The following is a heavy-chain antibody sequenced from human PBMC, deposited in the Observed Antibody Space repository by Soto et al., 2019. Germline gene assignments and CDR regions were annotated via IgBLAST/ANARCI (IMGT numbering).Heavy chain of an antibody. V-gene: IGHV1-69*12. CDR3: ARGAGTMVRGEVYYYYYGMDV. CDR2: IIPIFGTA. Sequence: QVQLVQSGAEVKKPGSSVKVSCKASGGTFSSYAISWVRQAPGQGLEWMGGIIPIFGTANYAQKFQGRVTITADESTSTAYMELSSLRSEDTAVYYCARGAGTMVRGEVYYYYYGMDVWGQGTTVTVSS. D-gene: IGHD3-10*01. J-gene: IGHJ6*02. CDR1: GGTFSSYA.